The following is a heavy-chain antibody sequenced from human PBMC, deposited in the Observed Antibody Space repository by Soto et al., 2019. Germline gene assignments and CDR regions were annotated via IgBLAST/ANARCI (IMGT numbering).Heavy chain of an antibody. D-gene: IGHD3-9*01. V-gene: IGHV1-18*01. CDR3: VRADTLTGTTRYYFDY. J-gene: IGHJ4*02. CDR2: ISAYNGHS. CDR1: GYTFTMYG. Sequence: SCKTSGYTFTMYGISWVRQAPGQGLEWMGWISAYNGHSTYAQKVQGRLTLTTDTSTNTAYMELRSLRSDDTAVYYCVRADTLTGTTRYYFDYWGQGTLVTVSS.